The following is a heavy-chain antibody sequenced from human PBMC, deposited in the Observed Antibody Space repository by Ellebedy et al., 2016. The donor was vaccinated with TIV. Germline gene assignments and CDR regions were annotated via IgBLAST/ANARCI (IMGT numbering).Heavy chain of an antibody. CDR1: GFTFNTFA. CDR2: ISYDDTYK. CDR3: ARTPLLRFGYMDV. Sequence: GGSLRLXXAASGFTFNTFAMHWVRQAPGKGLEWVALISYDDTYKDYGDSVKGRFTISRDNSKNTLYLQVISLRAEDTAVYYCARTPLLRFGYMDVWGKGTTVTVSS. V-gene: IGHV3-30-3*01. D-gene: IGHD3-3*01. J-gene: IGHJ6*03.